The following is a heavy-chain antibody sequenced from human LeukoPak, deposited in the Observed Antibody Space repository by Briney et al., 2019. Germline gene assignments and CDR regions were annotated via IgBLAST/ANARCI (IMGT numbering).Heavy chain of an antibody. CDR3: AIGRPDGWYRFDY. CDR1: GLTLRNNY. V-gene: IGHV3-23*01. Sequence: PGGSLRLSCASSGLTLRNNYMSWVRQAPGKGLEWVSGLSGSGGSTYYADSILGRFTIYRDNSKNTVYLQMNSLRADDTALYYCAIGRPDGWYRFDYWGQGTLVTVSS. CDR2: LSGSGGST. J-gene: IGHJ4*02. D-gene: IGHD6-19*01.